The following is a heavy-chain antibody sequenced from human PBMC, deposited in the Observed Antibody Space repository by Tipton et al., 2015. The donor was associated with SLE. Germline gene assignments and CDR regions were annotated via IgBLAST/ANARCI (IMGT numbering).Heavy chain of an antibody. CDR1: GGSISSYY. CDR3: ARGGSIAAAGTHWFDP. D-gene: IGHD6-13*01. CDR2: IYYSGNT. V-gene: IGHV4-59*12. J-gene: IGHJ5*02. Sequence: TLSLTCTVSGGSISSYYWSWIRQPPGKGLEWIGYIYYSGNTNYNPSLKSRVTISVDTSKNQFSLKLSSVTAADTAVYYCARGGSIAAAGTHWFDPWGQGTLVTVSS.